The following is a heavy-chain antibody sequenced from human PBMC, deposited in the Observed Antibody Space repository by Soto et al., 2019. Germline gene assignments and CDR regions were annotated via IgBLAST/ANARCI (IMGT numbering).Heavy chain of an antibody. Sequence: PXGSLRLSCAGSQXTFSNYGMNWARQAPGKGLEWVANINQDGSEKYYVDSVKGRFTISIDIAKNSLFLQMNSLRDDDAAVYYCARASPGMDVWGQGTTGTVSS. CDR2: INQDGSEK. CDR3: ARASPGMDV. J-gene: IGHJ6*02. V-gene: IGHV3-7*01. CDR1: QXTFSNYG.